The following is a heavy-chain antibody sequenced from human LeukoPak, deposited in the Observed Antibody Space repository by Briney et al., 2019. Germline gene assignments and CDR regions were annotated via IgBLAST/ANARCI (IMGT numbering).Heavy chain of an antibody. V-gene: IGHV4-34*01. J-gene: IGHJ5*02. Sequence: SETLSLTCSVSGGSISSYYWNWIRQPPGKGLEWIGEINHSGSTNYNPSLKSRVTISVDTSKNQFSLKLSSVTAADTAVYYCARLAYYYYDSSGYQPWGQGTLVTVSS. CDR3: ARLAYYYYDSSGYQP. D-gene: IGHD3-22*01. CDR1: GGSISSYY. CDR2: INHSGST.